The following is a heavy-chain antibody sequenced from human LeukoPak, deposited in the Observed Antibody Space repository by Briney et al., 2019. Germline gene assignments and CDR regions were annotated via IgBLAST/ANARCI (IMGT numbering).Heavy chain of an antibody. Sequence: PGGSLRLSYTASGFTFSSYAMSWVRQAPGKGLEWVSAISGSGGSTYYADSVKGRFTISRDNSKNTLYLQMNSLRAEDTAVYYCAKDQGRTYYYDSSGYFWGQGTLVTVSS. CDR2: ISGSGGST. CDR3: AKDQGRTYYYDSSGYF. CDR1: GFTFSSYA. V-gene: IGHV3-23*01. J-gene: IGHJ4*02. D-gene: IGHD3-22*01.